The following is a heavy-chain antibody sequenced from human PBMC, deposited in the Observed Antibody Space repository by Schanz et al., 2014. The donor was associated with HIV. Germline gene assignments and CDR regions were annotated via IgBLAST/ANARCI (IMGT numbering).Heavy chain of an antibody. J-gene: IGHJ5*02. V-gene: IGHV1-46*01. D-gene: IGHD3-3*01. CDR2: INPSGGST. Sequence: QVQLVQSGAEVKKPGASVKISCKASGYGYIFTTYYIHWVRQAPGQGLEWMGIINPSGGSTNSAPKFQGRVAMTRDTSTSTVYMEMTSLRSEDTAVYYCARDLGGDFWSAQGGFDPWGQGTLVTVSS. CDR1: GYGYIFTTYY. CDR3: ARDLGGDFWSAQGGFDP.